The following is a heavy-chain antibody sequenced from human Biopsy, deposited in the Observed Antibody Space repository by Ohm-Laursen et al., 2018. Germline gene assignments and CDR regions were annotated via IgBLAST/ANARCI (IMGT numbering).Heavy chain of an antibody. CDR2: ITVSGASV. Sequence: SLRLSCAASGFTFTHAWMSWVRQAPGKGLEWISYITVSGASVYYTDSVKGRFTISRDNAKNSLYLQMNSLRAEDTAVYFCAISNPASNYKWNDQDEALDFWGQGTMVTVSS. D-gene: IGHD1-20*01. J-gene: IGHJ3*01. CDR1: GFTFTHAW. CDR3: AISNPASNYKWNDQDEALDF. V-gene: IGHV3-11*01.